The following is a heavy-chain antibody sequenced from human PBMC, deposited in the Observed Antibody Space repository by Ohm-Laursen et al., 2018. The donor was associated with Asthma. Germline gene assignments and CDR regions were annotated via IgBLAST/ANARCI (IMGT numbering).Heavy chain of an antibody. J-gene: IGHJ4*02. V-gene: IGHV4-31*03. CDR3: ARVISSSGLDY. CDR2: IYYSGST. CDR1: GGSISSGGYY. D-gene: IGHD3-22*01. Sequence: SETLSLTCTVSGGSISSGGYYWSWIRQHPGKGLEWIGYIYYSGSTYYNPSLKSRVTISVDTSKNQFSLKLSSVTAADTAVYYCARVISSSGLDYWGQGTLVTVSS.